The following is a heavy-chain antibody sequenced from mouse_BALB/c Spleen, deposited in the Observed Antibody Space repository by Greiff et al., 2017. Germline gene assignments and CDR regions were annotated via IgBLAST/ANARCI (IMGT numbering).Heavy chain of an antibody. Sequence: VQLQQSGAELVKPGASVKLSCTASGFNIKDTYMHWVKQRPEQGLEWIGRIDPANGNTKYDPKFQGKATITADTSSNTAYLQLSSLTSEDTAVYYCAPNWDVDYWGQGTTRTVSS. V-gene: IGHV14-3*02. J-gene: IGHJ2*01. D-gene: IGHD4-1*01. CDR3: APNWDVDY. CDR1: GFNIKDTY. CDR2: IDPANGNT.